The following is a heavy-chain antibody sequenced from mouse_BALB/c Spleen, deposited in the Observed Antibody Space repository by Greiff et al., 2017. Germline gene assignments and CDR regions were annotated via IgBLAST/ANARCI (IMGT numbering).Heavy chain of an antibody. CDR3: ARGYYGIDY. Sequence: EVKLVESGGGLVKPGGSLKLSCAASGFTFSDYYMYWVRQTPEKRLEWVATISDGGSYTYYPDSVKGRFTISRDNAKNNLYLQMSSLKSEDTAMYYCARGYYGIDYWGQGTTLTVSS. D-gene: IGHD1-1*01. CDR2: ISDGGSYT. J-gene: IGHJ2*01. V-gene: IGHV5-4*02. CDR1: GFTFSDYY.